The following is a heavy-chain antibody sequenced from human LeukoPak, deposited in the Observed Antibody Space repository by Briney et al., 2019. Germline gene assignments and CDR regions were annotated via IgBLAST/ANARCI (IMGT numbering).Heavy chain of an antibody. Sequence: GGSLRLSCAASGFTLSSYEMTWVRQAPGKGLEWVSYISSSGSTIYYADSLKGRFTISRDNPKNSMYLQMNSLRAEDTAVYYCARSAHSGLFDYWGQGTLVTVSS. CDR1: GFTLSSYE. CDR3: ARSAHSGLFDY. V-gene: IGHV3-48*03. D-gene: IGHD3-10*01. J-gene: IGHJ4*02. CDR2: ISSSGSTI.